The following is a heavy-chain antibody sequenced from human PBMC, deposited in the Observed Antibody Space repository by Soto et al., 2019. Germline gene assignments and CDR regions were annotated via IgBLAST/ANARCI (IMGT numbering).Heavy chain of an antibody. V-gene: IGHV1-3*01. CDR1: GYTFTSYA. D-gene: IGHD6-6*01. CDR3: ARGGPAILLSIAAKLDY. Sequence: QVQLVQSGAEVKKPGASVKVSCKASGYTFTSYAMHWVRQAPGQRLEWMGWINAGNGNTKYSQKFQGRVTITRDTSASTAYMELSSLRSEDTAVYYCARGGPAILLSIAAKLDYWGQGTLVTVSS. J-gene: IGHJ4*02. CDR2: INAGNGNT.